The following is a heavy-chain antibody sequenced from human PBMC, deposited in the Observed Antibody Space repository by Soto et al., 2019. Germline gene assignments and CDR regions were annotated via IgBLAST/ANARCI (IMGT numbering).Heavy chain of an antibody. D-gene: IGHD5-12*01. CDR2: INTGNGNT. CDR3: ARAISGYVT. CDR1: GITSTTYA. V-gene: IGHV1-3*04. Sequence: QVQLVQSGAEVKKPGASVKVSCKASGITSTTYAIHWVRQAPGQGLEWMGWINTGNGNTRYSQRFLGRGSLTSDTSASTPSMDLSSLTSEDTAVYYCARAISGYVTWGQGTLMTVSS. J-gene: IGHJ5*02.